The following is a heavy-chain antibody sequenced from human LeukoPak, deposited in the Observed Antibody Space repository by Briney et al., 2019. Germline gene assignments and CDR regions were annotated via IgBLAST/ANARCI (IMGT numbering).Heavy chain of an antibody. D-gene: IGHD6-19*01. V-gene: IGHV3-74*01. CDR3: ATKQWLAPPPDS. Sequence: PGGSLRQSCAASGFTFSKYWMLWVRQAPGKGLESVSRINTDGTVTTYADSVKGRFTVSRDNADNTMFLQMNSVRDEDTAVYYCATKQWLAPPPDSWGQGTPVTVSS. J-gene: IGHJ4*02. CDR2: INTDGTVT. CDR1: GFTFSKYW.